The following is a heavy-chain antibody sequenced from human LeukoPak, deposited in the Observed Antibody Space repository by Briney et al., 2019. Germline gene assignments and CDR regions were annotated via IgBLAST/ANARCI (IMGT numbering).Heavy chain of an antibody. CDR1: GGTFSSYA. D-gene: IGHD1-14*01. CDR3: ARTPNQKTYYYFDY. CDR2: IIPIFGTA. J-gene: IGHJ4*02. Sequence: ASVKVSCKASGGTFSSYAISWVRQAPGQGLEWMGGIIPIFGTANYAQKFQGRVTITADEPTSTAYMELSSLRSEDTAVYYCARTPNQKTYYYFDYWGQGTLVTVSS. V-gene: IGHV1-69*01.